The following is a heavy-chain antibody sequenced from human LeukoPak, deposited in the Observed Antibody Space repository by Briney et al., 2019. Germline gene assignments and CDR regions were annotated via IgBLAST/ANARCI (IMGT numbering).Heavy chain of an antibody. D-gene: IGHD3-22*01. J-gene: IGHJ4*02. CDR2: ITPILGIA. V-gene: IGHV1-69*04. CDR1: GYTFTSYA. CDR3: ARSQGVVASLDY. Sequence: GASVKVSCKASGYTFTSYAISWVRQAPGQGLEWMGRITPILGIANYAQKFQGRVTITVDKSTSTAYMELSSLRSEDTAVYYCARSQGVVASLDYWGQGTLVTVSS.